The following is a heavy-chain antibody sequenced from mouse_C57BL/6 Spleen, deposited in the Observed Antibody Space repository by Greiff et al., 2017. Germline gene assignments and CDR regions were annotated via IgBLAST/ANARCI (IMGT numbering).Heavy chain of an antibody. Sequence: EVMLVESGGGLVQPGGSLSLSCAASGFTFTDYYMSWVRQPPGKALEWLGFIRNKANGYTTEYSASVKGRFTISRDNSQSILYLQMNALRAEDSATYYCARSLYYYGPYYFDYWGQGTTLTVSS. CDR2: IRNKANGYTT. CDR3: ARSLYYYGPYYFDY. V-gene: IGHV7-3*01. CDR1: GFTFTDYY. D-gene: IGHD1-1*01. J-gene: IGHJ2*01.